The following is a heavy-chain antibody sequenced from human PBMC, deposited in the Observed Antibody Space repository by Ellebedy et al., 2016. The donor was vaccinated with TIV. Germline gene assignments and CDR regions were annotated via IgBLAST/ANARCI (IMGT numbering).Heavy chain of an antibody. CDR2: INHSGST. D-gene: IGHD3-22*01. V-gene: IGHV4-34*01. CDR3: ARGVTWNYYDSSGSYFDY. J-gene: IGHJ4*02. CDR1: GGSFSGYY. Sequence: SETLSLXXAVYGGSFSGYYWSWIRQPPGKGLEWIGEINHSGSTNYNPSLKSRVTISVDTSKNQFSLKLSSVTAADTAVYYCARGVTWNYYDSSGSYFDYWGQGTLVTVSS.